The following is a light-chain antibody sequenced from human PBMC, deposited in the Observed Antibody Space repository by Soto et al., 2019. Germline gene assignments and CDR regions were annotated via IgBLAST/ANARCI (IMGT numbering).Light chain of an antibody. J-gene: IGKJ4*01. CDR3: QQYGRSPPT. CDR1: QSVSSSY. V-gene: IGKV3-20*01. CDR2: GAS. Sequence: EIVLTQSPGTLSLSPGERATLSCRASQSVSSSYLAWYQQKPGQAPRLLIYGASSRATGIPERFSGSGSGTDFTLTISRLEPEDFAVYYWQQYGRSPPTFGGGTKVKIK.